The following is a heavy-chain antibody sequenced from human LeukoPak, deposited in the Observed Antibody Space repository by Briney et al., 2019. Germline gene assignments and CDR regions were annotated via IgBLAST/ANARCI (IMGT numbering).Heavy chain of an antibody. CDR2: IWYDGSNK. V-gene: IGHV3-33*01. CDR3: ATMDV. J-gene: IGHJ6*02. Sequence: PGRSLRLSCAASGFSFSNYDMHWVRQAPGKGLEWVAIIWYDGSNKYYGDSVKGRFTISRDNSKNTLYLQMNSLRAEDTAMNYCATMDVWGQGTTVTVSS. CDR1: GFSFSNYD.